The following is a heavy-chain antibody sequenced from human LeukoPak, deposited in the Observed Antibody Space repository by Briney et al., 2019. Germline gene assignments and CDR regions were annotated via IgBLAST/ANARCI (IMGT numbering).Heavy chain of an antibody. V-gene: IGHV1-46*01. D-gene: IGHD2-2*01. J-gene: IGHJ3*02. Sequence: ASVKVSCKASGYTFTSYDINWVRQATGQGLEWMGIINPNGGSTSYAQKFQGRVTMTRDTSTSTVYMELSSLRSEDTAVYYCASSPQFSYCSSTSCYPHAFDIWGQGTMVTVSS. CDR2: INPNGGST. CDR1: GYTFTSYD. CDR3: ASSPQFSYCSSTSCYPHAFDI.